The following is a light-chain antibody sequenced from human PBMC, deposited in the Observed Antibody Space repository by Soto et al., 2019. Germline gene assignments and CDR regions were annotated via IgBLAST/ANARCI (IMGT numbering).Light chain of an antibody. CDR1: QSVLYSSNNKNY. V-gene: IGKV4-1*01. CDR3: QQYYSTPPT. CDR2: WAS. J-gene: IGKJ1*01. Sequence: DIVMTQSPDSLAVSLGERATINCKSSQSVLYSSNNKNYLAWYQQKPGQPPKLLIYWASTRESGVPDRFSGSGSGTDFTLTISSLQAEDVAVYYCQQYYSTPPTLGQRTKVEIK.